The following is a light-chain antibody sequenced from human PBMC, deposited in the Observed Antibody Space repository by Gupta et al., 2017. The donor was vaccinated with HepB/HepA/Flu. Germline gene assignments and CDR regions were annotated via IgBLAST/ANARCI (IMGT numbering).Light chain of an antibody. CDR3: NSYTTRSTIL. J-gene: IGLJ2*01. Sequence: QSALTQPATVSGSPGQSITFSCTGSSHDVGALDHVSLYQPHPGKAPKLMIYGVNSRPSGVSPRFSGSSTGNTASLTISGLQAEDEAGYFCNSYTTRSTILFSGGTKVTVL. CDR1: SHDVGALDH. CDR2: GVN. V-gene: IGLV2-14*03.